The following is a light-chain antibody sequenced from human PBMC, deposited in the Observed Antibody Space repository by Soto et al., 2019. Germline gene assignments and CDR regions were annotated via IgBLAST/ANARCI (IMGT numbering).Light chain of an antibody. CDR3: QQYSNWPLT. CDR2: DAS. V-gene: IGKV3-15*01. J-gene: IGKJ4*01. CDR1: QSVSSS. Sequence: ETVMTQSPATLSVSPGERATLSYRASQSVSSSLAWYQQKPGQAPRLLIYDASTRATDVPARFSGSGSGTEFTLTVSSLQSEDFAVYHCQQYSNWPLTFGGGTKV.